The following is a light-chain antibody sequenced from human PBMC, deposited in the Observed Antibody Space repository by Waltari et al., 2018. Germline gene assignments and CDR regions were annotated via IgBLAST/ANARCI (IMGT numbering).Light chain of an antibody. CDR1: GGTVASNY. CDR3: QSYDSRNVV. Sequence: NFMLTQPPSVSESPGKTVTISCTGSGGTVASNYVQWYRQRPGSAPTPVMYKANRRPSGVPDRFSGSVDSSSNSASLRISGLQAEDEGDYYCQSYDSRNVVFGGGTRLTVL. V-gene: IGLV6-57*02. CDR2: KAN. J-gene: IGLJ2*01.